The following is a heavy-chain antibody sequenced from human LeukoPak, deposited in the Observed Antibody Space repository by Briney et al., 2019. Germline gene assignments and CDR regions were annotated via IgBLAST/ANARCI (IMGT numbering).Heavy chain of an antibody. CDR1: GYTFTSYG. CDR2: ISAYNGNT. J-gene: IGHJ6*02. CDR3: ARQPPIDYDFWSGYYYYGMDV. Sequence: GASVKVSCKASGYTFTSYGISWVRQAPGRGLEWMGWISAYNGNTNYAQKLQGRVTMTTDTSTSTAYMELRSLRSDDTAVYYCARQPPIDYDFWSGYYYYGMDVWGQGTTVTVSS. D-gene: IGHD3-3*01. V-gene: IGHV1-18*01.